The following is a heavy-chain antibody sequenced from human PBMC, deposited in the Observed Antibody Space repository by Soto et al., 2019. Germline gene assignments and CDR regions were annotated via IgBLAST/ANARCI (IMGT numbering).Heavy chain of an antibody. V-gene: IGHV3-23*04. CDR3: VRDRYTMIDFWSACSSD. CDR2: IRNDGGSM. Sequence: EVYLVQSGGGWVQPGGSLRLSCAASGFTFSSSPISWVRQVPGKGLEWISAIRNDGGSMYYVDSVKGRFTISRDNSKSTSTLRMKNLRVEDTATYYCVRDRYTMIDFWSACSSDWGQVAQVIVAS. J-gene: IGHJ4*02. D-gene: IGHD3-3*01. CDR1: GFTFSSSP.